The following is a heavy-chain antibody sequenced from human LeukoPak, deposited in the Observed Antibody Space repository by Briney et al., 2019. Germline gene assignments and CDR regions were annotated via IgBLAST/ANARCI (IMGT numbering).Heavy chain of an antibody. CDR1: GGSISSGGYY. CDR3: AREYSSPYYYYGMDV. Sequence: PSQTLSLTCTVSGGSISSGGYYWSWIRQHPGKGLEWIGYIYYSGSTYYNPSLKSRVTISVDTSKNQFSLKLSSVTAADTAVYYCAREYSSPYYYYGMDVWGQGTTVTVSS. V-gene: IGHV4-31*03. CDR2: IYYSGST. J-gene: IGHJ6*02. D-gene: IGHD6-13*01.